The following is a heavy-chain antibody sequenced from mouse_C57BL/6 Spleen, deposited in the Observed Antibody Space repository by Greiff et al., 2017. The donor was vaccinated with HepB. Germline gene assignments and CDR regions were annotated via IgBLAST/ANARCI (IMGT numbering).Heavy chain of an antibody. Sequence: QVQLKESGAELVRPGASVTLSCKASGYTFTDYEMHWVKQTPVHGLEWIGAIDPETGGTAYNQKFKGKAILTADKSSSTAYMELRSLTSEDSAVYYCTIDGYYAWFAYWGQGTLVTVSA. V-gene: IGHV1-15*01. J-gene: IGHJ3*01. CDR2: IDPETGGT. D-gene: IGHD2-3*01. CDR3: TIDGYYAWFAY. CDR1: GYTFTDYE.